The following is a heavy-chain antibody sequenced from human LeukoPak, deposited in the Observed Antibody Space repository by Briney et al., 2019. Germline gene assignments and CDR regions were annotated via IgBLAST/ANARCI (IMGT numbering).Heavy chain of an antibody. Sequence: PGGSLRLSCAASGFTFSNYNLNWVRQAPGKGLEWVSSISSSSSYIYYADSVKGRFTISRDNSKNTLYLQMNSLRAEDTAVYYCARGEGSGYYFGYWGQGTLVTVSS. CDR3: ARGEGSGYYFGY. CDR2: ISSSSSYI. V-gene: IGHV3-21*01. CDR1: GFTFSNYN. J-gene: IGHJ4*02. D-gene: IGHD3-22*01.